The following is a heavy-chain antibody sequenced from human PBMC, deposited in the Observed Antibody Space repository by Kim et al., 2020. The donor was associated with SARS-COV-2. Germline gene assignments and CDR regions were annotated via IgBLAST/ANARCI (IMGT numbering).Heavy chain of an antibody. J-gene: IGHJ3*02. CDR3: VIDRRGGAFDM. CDR2: I. D-gene: IGHD3-16*01. Sequence: IYYADSVRVLFNISSDNAKNLLYLQINSLRDEDSALYYCVIDRRGGAFDMWGQGTMVTVSS. V-gene: IGHV3-48*02.